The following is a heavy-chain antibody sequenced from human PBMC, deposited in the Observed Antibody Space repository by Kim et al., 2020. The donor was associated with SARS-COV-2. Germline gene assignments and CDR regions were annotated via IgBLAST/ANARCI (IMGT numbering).Heavy chain of an antibody. V-gene: IGHV3-74*01. CDR3: VRGSYGGNPNYFDY. CDR1: GFIFSSCW. Sequence: GGSLRLSCVASGFIFSSCWIHWVRQAPGKGLVWVSRIIGDGTGSNYADFAKGRLTMSRDNAKNTVYLQMNSLRPEDTAVYYCVRGSYGGNPNYFDYWGQGTLVTVSS. J-gene: IGHJ4*02. CDR2: IIGDGTGS. D-gene: IGHD4-17*01.